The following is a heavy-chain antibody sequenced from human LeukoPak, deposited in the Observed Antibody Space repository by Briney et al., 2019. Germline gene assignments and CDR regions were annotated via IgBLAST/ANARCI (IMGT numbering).Heavy chain of an antibody. Sequence: SETLSLTCTVSGYSISSGYYWGWIRQPPGKGLEWIGSIYHSGRTFYNPSLKGRVTISVDTSKNQFSLKLSSVTAADTAVYYCARVRRNYDSSGYYYAEPRIWFDPWGQGTLVTVSS. CDR1: GYSISSGYY. D-gene: IGHD3-22*01. J-gene: IGHJ5*02. V-gene: IGHV4-38-2*02. CDR3: ARVRRNYDSSGYYYAEPRIWFDP. CDR2: IYHSGRT.